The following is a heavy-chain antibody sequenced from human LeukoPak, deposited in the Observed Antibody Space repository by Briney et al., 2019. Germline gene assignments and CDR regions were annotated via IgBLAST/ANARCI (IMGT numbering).Heavy chain of an antibody. J-gene: IGHJ4*02. CDR1: GFTFSSYA. CDR3: ARDIVVVVAATPGYFDY. Sequence: GGSLRLSCAASGFTFSSYAMSWVRQAPGKGLEWVSAISGSGGSTYYADSVKGRFTISRDNSKNTPYLQMNSLRAEGTAVYYCARDIVVVVAATPGYFDYWGQGTLVTVSS. V-gene: IGHV3-23*01. CDR2: ISGSGGST. D-gene: IGHD2-15*01.